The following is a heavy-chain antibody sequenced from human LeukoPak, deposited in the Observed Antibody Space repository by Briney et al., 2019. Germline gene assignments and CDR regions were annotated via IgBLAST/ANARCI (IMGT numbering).Heavy chain of an antibody. D-gene: IGHD5-12*01. V-gene: IGHV3-33*01. CDR1: GFTFSDYG. CDR3: VRDRGHFTRGSSYFDY. Sequence: GGSLRLSCAASGFTFSDYGFLWLRQAPGKGLEWVAVIWFDGSNKYYAESVRGRFTISRDNSKNTLYLQMNSLRAEDTAVYYCVRDRGHFTRGSSYFDYWGQGTLVTVSS. CDR2: IWFDGSNK. J-gene: IGHJ4*02.